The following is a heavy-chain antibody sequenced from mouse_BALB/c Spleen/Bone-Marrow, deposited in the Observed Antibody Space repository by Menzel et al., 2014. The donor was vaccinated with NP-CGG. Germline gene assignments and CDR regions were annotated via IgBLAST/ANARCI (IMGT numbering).Heavy chain of an antibody. J-gene: IGHJ3*01. CDR1: GYTFTSYY. D-gene: IGHD2-13*01. CDR2: INPSNGGT. CDR3: TREGDSPFAY. V-gene: IGHV1S81*02. Sequence: QVQLQQSGAELVKPGASVELSCKASGYTFTSYYMYWVKQRPGQGLEWIGEINPSNGGTNFNEKFKSKATLTVDKSSSTAYMQLSSLTSEDSAVYYCTREGDSPFAYWGQGTLVTASA.